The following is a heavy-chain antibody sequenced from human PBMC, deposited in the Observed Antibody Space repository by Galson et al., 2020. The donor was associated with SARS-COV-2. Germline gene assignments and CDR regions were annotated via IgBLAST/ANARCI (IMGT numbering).Heavy chain of an antibody. Sequence: ETGGSLRLSCAASGFTFSSYAMHWVRQAPGKGLEWVAVIYYDGSNKYYADSVKGRFTTSRDNTKHTLYLQINSLRAEDTAVYYWARDAGAYLDYWGQLTLGTVAS. V-gene: IGHV3-30-3*01. CDR1: GFTFSSYA. CDR2: IYYDGSNK. J-gene: IGHJ4*02. CDR3: ARDAGAYLDY. D-gene: IGHD1-26*01.